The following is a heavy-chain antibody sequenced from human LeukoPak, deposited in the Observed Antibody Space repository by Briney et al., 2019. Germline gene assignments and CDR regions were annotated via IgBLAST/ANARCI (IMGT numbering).Heavy chain of an antibody. V-gene: IGHV4-59*02. D-gene: IGHD5-24*01. CDR3: AKYVPDGQNLSPFDC. CDR2: IYYSGRV. CDR1: GASVTSFY. Sequence: PSETLSLTCTVSGASVTSFYWSWIRQPPGKGLEWIGYIYYSGRVRYNPSLNSRVSMSVDTSKNQFSLKLTSVTAADTAVYYCAKYVPDGQNLSPFDCWGQGPLVTVSS. J-gene: IGHJ4*02.